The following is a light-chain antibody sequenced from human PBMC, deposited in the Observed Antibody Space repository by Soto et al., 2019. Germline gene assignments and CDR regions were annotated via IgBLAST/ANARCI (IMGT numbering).Light chain of an antibody. CDR3: QQYGSSPWT. J-gene: IGKJ1*01. V-gene: IGKV3-20*01. CDR2: GAS. Sequence: EIVMTQSPATLSVTPGERATLSWRASQSVSSNLAWYQQKPGQAPRLLIYGASSRATGIPDRFSGSGSGTDFTLTISRLEPEDFAVYYCQQYGSSPWTFGQGTKVDI. CDR1: QSVSSN.